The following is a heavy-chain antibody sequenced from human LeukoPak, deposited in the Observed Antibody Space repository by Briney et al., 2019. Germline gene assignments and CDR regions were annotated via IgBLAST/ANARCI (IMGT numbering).Heavy chain of an antibody. V-gene: IGHV4-4*02. J-gene: IGHJ4*02. CDR2: VYHSGST. D-gene: IGHD6-6*01. Sequence: PSGTLSLTCAVSGDSINTNHWWSWVRQPPGKGLEWIGEVYHSGSTNYNPSLKSRVTISVDTSKNQFSLKLSSVTAADTAVYYCARQIEYSSTFDYWGQGTLVTVSS. CDR1: GDSINTNHW. CDR3: ARQIEYSSTFDY.